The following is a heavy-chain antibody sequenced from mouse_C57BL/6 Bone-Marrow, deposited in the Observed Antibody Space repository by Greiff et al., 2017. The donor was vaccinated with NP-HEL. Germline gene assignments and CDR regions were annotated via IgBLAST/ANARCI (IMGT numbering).Heavy chain of an antibody. Sequence: VQLHQSGAELVRPGTSVKMSCKASGYTFTNYWIGWAKQRPGHGLEWIGDIYPGGGYTNYNEKFKGKATLTADKSSSTAYMQFSSLTSEDSAIYYCARGEDGYPAWFAYWGQGTLVTVSA. V-gene: IGHV1-63*01. D-gene: IGHD2-3*01. CDR1: GYTFTNYW. CDR3: ARGEDGYPAWFAY. CDR2: IYPGGGYT. J-gene: IGHJ3*01.